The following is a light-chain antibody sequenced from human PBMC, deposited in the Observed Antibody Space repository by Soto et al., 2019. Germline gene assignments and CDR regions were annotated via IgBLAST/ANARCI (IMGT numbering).Light chain of an antibody. CDR3: MQALPTLT. V-gene: IGKV2-28*01. CDR2: LGS. Sequence: DIVMTQSPLSLPVTPGEPASISCRSSQSLLHSNGYNYLDWYLQKPVQSPQLLIYLGSNRASGVPDRFSGSGSGTDFTLKISRVEAEDVGVYYCMQALPTLTFGGGTKVEIK. CDR1: QSLLHSNGYNY. J-gene: IGKJ4*01.